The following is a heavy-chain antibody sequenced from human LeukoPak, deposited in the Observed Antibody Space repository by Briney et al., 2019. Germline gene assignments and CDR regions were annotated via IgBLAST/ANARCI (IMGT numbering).Heavy chain of an antibody. CDR3: ARASDEIWFGELFAMSLLY. CDR2: INPNSGGT. V-gene: IGHV1-2*06. J-gene: IGHJ4*02. Sequence: GASVKVSCKASGYTFTGYYMHWVRQAPGQGLEWMGRINPNSGGTNYAQKFQGRVTMTRDTSISTAYMELSRLRSDDTAVYYCARASDEIWFGELFAMSLLYWGQGTLVTVSS. D-gene: IGHD3-10*01. CDR1: GYTFTGYY.